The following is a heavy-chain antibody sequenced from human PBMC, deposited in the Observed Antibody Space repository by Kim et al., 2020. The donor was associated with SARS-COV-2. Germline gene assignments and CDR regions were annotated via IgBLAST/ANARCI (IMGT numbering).Heavy chain of an antibody. J-gene: IGHJ6*02. D-gene: IGHD2-15*01. V-gene: IGHV1-18*04. Sequence: ASVKVSCKASGYTFTSYGISWVRQAPGQGLEWMGWISAYNGNTNYAQKLQGRVTMTTDTSTSTAYMELRSLRSDDTAVYYCARGGWCSGGSCYSVYYYYGMDVWGQGTTVTVSS. CDR1: GYTFTSYG. CDR3: ARGGWCSGGSCYSVYYYYGMDV. CDR2: ISAYNGNT.